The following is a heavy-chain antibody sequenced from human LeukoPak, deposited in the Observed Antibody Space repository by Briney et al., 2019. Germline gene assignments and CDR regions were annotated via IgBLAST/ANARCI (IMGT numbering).Heavy chain of an antibody. V-gene: IGHV4-59*12. J-gene: IGHJ5*02. CDR3: ARVKGIAARFNWFDP. CDR2: IYYSGST. Sequence: PSETLSLTCTVSGGSISSYYWSWIRQPPGKGLEWIGYIYYSGSTNYNPSLKSRVTISVDTSKNQFSLKLSSVTAADTAVYYCARVKGIAARFNWFDPWGQGTLVTVSS. D-gene: IGHD6-6*01. CDR1: GGSISSYY.